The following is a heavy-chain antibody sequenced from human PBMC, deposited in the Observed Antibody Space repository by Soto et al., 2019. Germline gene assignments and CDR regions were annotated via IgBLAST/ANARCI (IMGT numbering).Heavy chain of an antibody. Sequence: EVQLLESGGDLVQPGGSLRLSCAASGFTFYHYAMTWVRQGPGKGLEWVSAISAGGGTTYYADSVKGRFTISRDNSRNTLSRQMNSLRAEDTAVFYCAKGHDTHPNAYYFDHWGQGTLVTVSS. J-gene: IGHJ4*02. CDR3: AKGHDTHPNAYYFDH. CDR1: GFTFYHYA. V-gene: IGHV3-23*01. CDR2: ISAGGGTT.